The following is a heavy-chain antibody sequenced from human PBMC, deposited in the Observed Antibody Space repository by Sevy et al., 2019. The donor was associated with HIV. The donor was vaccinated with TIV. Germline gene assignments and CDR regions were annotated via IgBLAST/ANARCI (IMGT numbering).Heavy chain of an antibody. CDR1: GFTFSSYA. Sequence: GGSLRLSCAASGFTFSSYAMHWVRQAPGKGLEWVAVISYDGSNKYYADSVKGRFTISRDNSKNTLYLQMNSLRAEDTAGYYCAGGYDSSGYYRYGYYYYGMDVWGQGTTVTVSS. J-gene: IGHJ6*02. D-gene: IGHD3-22*01. CDR3: AGGYDSSGYYRYGYYYYGMDV. V-gene: IGHV3-30-3*01. CDR2: ISYDGSNK.